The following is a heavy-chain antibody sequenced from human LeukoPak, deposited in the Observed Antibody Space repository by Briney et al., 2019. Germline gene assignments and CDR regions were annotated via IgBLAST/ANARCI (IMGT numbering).Heavy chain of an antibody. CDR1: GYTFTGYC. V-gene: IGHV1-2*02. J-gene: IGHJ6*02. Sequence: ASVKVSCKASGYTFTGYCMHWVRQAPGQGLEWMGWINPNSGGTNYAQKFQGRVTMTRDTSISTAYMELSRLRSDDTAVYYCARDQNVLLWFGELFYGMDVWGQGTTVTVSS. CDR3: ARDQNVLLWFGELFYGMDV. CDR2: INPNSGGT. D-gene: IGHD3-10*01.